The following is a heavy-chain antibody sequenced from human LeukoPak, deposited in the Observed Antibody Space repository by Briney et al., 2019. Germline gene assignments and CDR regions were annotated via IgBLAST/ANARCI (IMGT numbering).Heavy chain of an antibody. J-gene: IGHJ4*02. CDR3: ARDKSCTSTSCYGWYYDS. V-gene: IGHV3-53*01. CDR1: GLTVSSNY. D-gene: IGHD2-2*01. CDR2: LYSGGNT. Sequence: GGSLGLSCAASGLTVSSNYMSWVRQAPGKGLEWISVLYSGGNTYYAESVSGRFTISRDNSENTLYLHMNSLRPEDTAMYYCARDKSCTSTSCYGWYYDSWGQGTLVTVSS.